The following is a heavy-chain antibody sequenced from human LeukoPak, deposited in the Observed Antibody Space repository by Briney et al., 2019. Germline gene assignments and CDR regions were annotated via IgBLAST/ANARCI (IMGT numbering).Heavy chain of an antibody. CDR2: IKQDGNEK. D-gene: IGHD2-2*01. V-gene: IGHV3-7*03. CDR1: GFIFSSYW. J-gene: IGHJ4*02. CDR3: ARKLGYCTGASCYVDY. Sequence: PGGSLRLSCTASGFIFSSYWMTWVRQAPGKGLGWVANIKQDGNEKYYVDSVKGRFTISRDNAQNSLYLQMNSLRADDTAVYYCARKLGYCTGASCYVDYWGQGTLVTVSS.